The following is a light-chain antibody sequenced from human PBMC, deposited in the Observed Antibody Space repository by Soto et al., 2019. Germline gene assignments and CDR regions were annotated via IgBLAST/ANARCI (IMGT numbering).Light chain of an antibody. J-gene: IGKJ4*01. Sequence: DIQMTQSPSFVSASVVDIVTITWRSSQAVRTWLAWYQQKPGDAPKHLIYAASTLQSGVPSRFSGSGSGTDFTLTIRSLQPEDFATYYCQQANSFPRTFGGGTKVEIK. CDR3: QQANSFPRT. V-gene: IGKV1-12*01. CDR2: AAS. CDR1: QAVRTW.